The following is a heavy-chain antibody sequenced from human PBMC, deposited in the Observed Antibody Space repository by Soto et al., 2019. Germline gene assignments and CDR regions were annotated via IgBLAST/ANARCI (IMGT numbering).Heavy chain of an antibody. CDR2: ISGSGVST. CDR1: GFTFINYG. CDR3: SKVLGSWYGDY. J-gene: IGHJ4*02. D-gene: IGHD6-13*01. V-gene: IGHV3-23*01. Sequence: EVQLLESGGGLVQPGGSLRLSCSASGFTFINYGMSWVRQAPGKGLEWVSGISGSGVSTYYADSVKGRFTISRDNSKNTLYLHMNILRAEDTAIYYCSKVLGSWYGDYWGQGALVTVSS.